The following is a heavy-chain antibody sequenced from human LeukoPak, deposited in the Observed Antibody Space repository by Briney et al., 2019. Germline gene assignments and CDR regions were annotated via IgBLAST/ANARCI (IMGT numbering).Heavy chain of an antibody. V-gene: IGHV4-59*01. J-gene: IGHJ3*02. Sequence: PSETLSLTCSVSGVSIGSYYWSWIRQPPGKGLEWIGYIYYSGSTNYNPSLKSRVTISVDTSKNQFSLKLSSVTAADTAVYYCARERRAFDIWGQGTMVTVSS. CDR2: IYYSGST. CDR3: ARERRAFDI. CDR1: GVSIGSYY.